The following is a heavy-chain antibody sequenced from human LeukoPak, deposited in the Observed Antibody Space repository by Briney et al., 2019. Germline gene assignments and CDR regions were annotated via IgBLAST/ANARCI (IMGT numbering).Heavy chain of an antibody. J-gene: IGHJ1*01. CDR3: ASCATDYYDRSGNFQH. Sequence: PSETLSLTCTVSGGSISSYYWSWIRQPPGKGLEWIGYIYYSGRINYNPSLKSRVTISVDTSKNQFSLKLSSVTAADTAVYYGASCATDYYDRSGNFQHWGQGALVTVSS. V-gene: IGHV4-59*01. CDR1: GGSISSYY. CDR2: IYYSGRI. D-gene: IGHD3-22*01.